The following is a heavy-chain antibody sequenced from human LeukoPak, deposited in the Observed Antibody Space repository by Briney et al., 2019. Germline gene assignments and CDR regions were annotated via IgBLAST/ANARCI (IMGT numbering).Heavy chain of an antibody. V-gene: IGHV3-23*01. CDR3: AGDMTSVTNFDY. CDR2: INRNGANT. J-gene: IGHJ4*02. D-gene: IGHD4-11*01. Sequence: PGGSLRLSCTASTFTLNAMSWVRQPPGKRLEWVSSINRNGANTFYADSVEGRFTISRDNSKNAIYLEMNSLRADDSAIYYCAGDMTSVTNFDYWGQGTLVTVSS. CDR1: TFTLNA.